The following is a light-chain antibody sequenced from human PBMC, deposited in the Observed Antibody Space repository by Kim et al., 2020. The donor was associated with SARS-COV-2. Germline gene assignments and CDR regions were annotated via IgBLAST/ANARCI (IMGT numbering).Light chain of an antibody. V-gene: IGLV6-57*01. CDR1: SRSIATNV. Sequence: TRSSRSIATNVERWYQQPGGGPPATVIYEDNQRPSGVPDRFSGSIDSSSNSASLTISGLKTEDEADYYCQSCDSSTVVFGGGTQLTVL. CDR2: EDN. J-gene: IGLJ2*01. CDR3: QSCDSSTVV.